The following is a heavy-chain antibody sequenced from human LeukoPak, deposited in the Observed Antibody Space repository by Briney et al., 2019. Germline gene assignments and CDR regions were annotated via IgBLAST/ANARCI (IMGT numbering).Heavy chain of an antibody. CDR2: ISAYNGNT. J-gene: IGHJ4*02. D-gene: IGHD1-26*01. CDR1: GYTFTSYG. CDR3: ARPLVGATVEYYFDY. Sequence: ASVKVSCKASGYTFTSYGISWVRQAPGQGLEWMGWISAYNGNTDYAQKLQGRVTMTTDTSTSTAYMELRSLRSDDTAVYYCARPLVGATVEYYFDYWGQGTLVTVSS. V-gene: IGHV1-18*01.